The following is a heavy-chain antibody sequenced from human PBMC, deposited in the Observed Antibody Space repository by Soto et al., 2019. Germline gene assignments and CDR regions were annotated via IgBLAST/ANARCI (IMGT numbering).Heavy chain of an antibody. V-gene: IGHV3-48*01. CDR2: ISSDSKTI. CDR1: GFSFNTYS. CDR3: ARDRFGRFQRSGGACYDF. D-gene: IGHD2-15*01. Sequence: GGSLRLSCTASGFSFNTYSMNWVRPAPWKGLEWISYISSDSKTIDCSDSVKGRFTISRDNARNSLYLQMKSLRAEDTAVYYCARDRFGRFQRSGGACYDFWGQGT. J-gene: IGHJ4*02.